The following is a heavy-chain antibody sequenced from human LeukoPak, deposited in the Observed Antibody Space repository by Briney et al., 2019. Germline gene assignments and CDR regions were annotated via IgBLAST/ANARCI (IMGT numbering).Heavy chain of an antibody. CDR2: IYYSGST. Sequence: PSETLSLTCTVSAGSISSYYWSWIRPPPGKGLEWIGYIYYSGSTNYNPSLKSRVTISVDPSKHQFSLKLSSVTAADTAVYYCARGLYSSSWYDYWGQGTLVTVSS. J-gene: IGHJ4*02. V-gene: IGHV4-59*01. CDR3: ARGLYSSSWYDY. CDR1: AGSISSYY. D-gene: IGHD6-13*01.